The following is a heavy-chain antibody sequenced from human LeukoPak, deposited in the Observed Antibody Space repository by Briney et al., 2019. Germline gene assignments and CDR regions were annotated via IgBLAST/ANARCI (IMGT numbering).Heavy chain of an antibody. CDR3: ARDHSSGWSFDI. J-gene: IGHJ3*02. CDR1: GFTFRNYA. Sequence: PGGSLRLSCAASGFTFRNYAMSWVRQAPGKGLEWASAISGSGENTYYADSVKGRFTISRDNSKNTLYLQMHSLRAEDTAVYYCARDHSSGWSFDIWGQGTMVTVSS. CDR2: ISGSGENT. V-gene: IGHV3-23*01. D-gene: IGHD6-19*01.